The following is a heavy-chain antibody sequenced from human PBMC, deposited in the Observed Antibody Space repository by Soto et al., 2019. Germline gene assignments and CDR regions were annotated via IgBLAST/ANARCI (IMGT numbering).Heavy chain of an antibody. Sequence: EVQLVESGGVLVQPGGSLRLSCAASGFAFSGDTMNWVRQDPGKGLEWVAYIGNTLDTIYYADSVKGRFIISRDDAMKSVFLQMSSLRDDDTAVYYCARGDCSVGSCYGIDVWGRGTTVTVSS. J-gene: IGHJ6*02. CDR3: ARGDCSVGSCYGIDV. V-gene: IGHV3-48*02. CDR1: GFAFSGDT. CDR2: IGNTLDTI. D-gene: IGHD2-15*01.